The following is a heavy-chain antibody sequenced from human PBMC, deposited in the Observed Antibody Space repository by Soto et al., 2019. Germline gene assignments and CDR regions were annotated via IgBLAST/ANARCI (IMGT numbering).Heavy chain of an antibody. Sequence: GSLKISCKGSGYSFTSYWIGWVRQMPGKGLEWMGIIYPGDSDTRYSPSFQGQVTISADKSISTAYLQWSSLKASDTAMYYCARSYYYGSGSYYRGGYYYYYMDVWGKGTTVTVSS. CDR2: IYPGDSDT. J-gene: IGHJ6*03. D-gene: IGHD3-10*01. V-gene: IGHV5-51*01. CDR3: ARSYYYGSGSYYRGGYYYYYMDV. CDR1: GYSFTSYW.